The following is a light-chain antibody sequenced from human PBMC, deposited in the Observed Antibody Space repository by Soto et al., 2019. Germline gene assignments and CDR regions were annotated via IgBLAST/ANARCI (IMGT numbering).Light chain of an antibody. Sequence: DIQLTQSPSSLSASVGDRVTFTGRASQDIAHFLAWYQQRPGEVPRLLIYGASTLQTGVPSRFSGSGFGTDFTLATTSLQTEDVAPYDCQTYNKDYPATFGPGTKVEIK. CDR3: QTYNKDYPAT. J-gene: IGKJ1*01. CDR2: GAS. CDR1: QDIAHF. V-gene: IGKV1-27*01.